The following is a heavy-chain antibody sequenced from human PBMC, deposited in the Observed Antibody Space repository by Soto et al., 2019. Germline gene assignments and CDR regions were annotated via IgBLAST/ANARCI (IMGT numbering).Heavy chain of an antibody. D-gene: IGHD2-15*01. CDR3: ARGQGYCSGGSCQNGGMDV. V-gene: IGHV3-48*03. CDR2: ISSSGSTI. CDR1: GFTFSSYE. J-gene: IGHJ6*02. Sequence: VGSLRLSCAASGFTFSSYEMNWVRQAPGKGLEWVSYISSSGSTIYYADSVKGRFTISRDNAKNSLYLQMNSLRAEDTAVYYCARGQGYCSGGSCQNGGMDVWGQGTTVTVSS.